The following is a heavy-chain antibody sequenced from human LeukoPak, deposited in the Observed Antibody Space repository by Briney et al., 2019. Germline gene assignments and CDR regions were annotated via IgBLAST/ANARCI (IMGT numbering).Heavy chain of an antibody. CDR1: GGSISSYY. V-gene: IGHV4-59*01. CDR2: IYYSGST. CDR3: ARDLGGVGGFDY. D-gene: IGHD3-10*01. Sequence: LEXXSXTCTVSGGSISSYYWSWIRQPPGKGLEWIGYIYYSGSTNYNPSLKSRGTISVDTSKNQFSLKLSSVTAADTAVYYCARDLGGVGGFDYWGQGTLVTVSS. J-gene: IGHJ4*02.